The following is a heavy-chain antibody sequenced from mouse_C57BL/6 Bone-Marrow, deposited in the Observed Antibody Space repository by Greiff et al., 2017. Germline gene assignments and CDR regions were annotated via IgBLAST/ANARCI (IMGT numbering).Heavy chain of an antibody. V-gene: IGHV1-5*01. CDR3: TRSAGYYYFDY. J-gene: IGHJ2*01. Sequence: VQLQQSGTVLARPGASVKMSCKTSGYTFTSYWMHWVKQRPGQGLEWIGAIYPGNSDTSYNQKFKGKAKLTAVTSARTAYMELRSLTNEYSAVYYCTRSAGYYYFDYGGQGTTLTVSS. CDR2: IYPGNSDT. D-gene: IGHD2-3*01. CDR1: GYTFTSYW.